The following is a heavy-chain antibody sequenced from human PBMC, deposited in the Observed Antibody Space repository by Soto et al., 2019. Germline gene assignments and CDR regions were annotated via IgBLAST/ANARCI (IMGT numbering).Heavy chain of an antibody. J-gene: IGHJ4*02. Sequence: EVQLVESGGGLVKPGGSLRLSCAASGFTFSSSYMTWVRQAPGKGLEWVANIKQDGSEKNYVDSVRGRFTISRDNVKNSVFLQMNDLRVDDTAVYYYASRRAGNDFWGQGALVTVSS. V-gene: IGHV3-7*03. CDR1: GFTFSSSY. CDR3: ASRRAGNDF. CDR2: IKQDGSEK.